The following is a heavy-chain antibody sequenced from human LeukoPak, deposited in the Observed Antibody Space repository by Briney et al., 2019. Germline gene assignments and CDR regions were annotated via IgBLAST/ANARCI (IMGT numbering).Heavy chain of an antibody. CDR3: ARGKEWESRLFDY. V-gene: IGHV4-34*01. Sequence: SETLSLTCAVYGGSFSGYYWSWIRQPPGKGLEWIGEINHSGSTNYNPSLKSRVTISVDTSKNQFSLKLSSVTAADTAVYYCARGKEWESRLFDYWGQGTLVTVSS. CDR2: INHSGST. J-gene: IGHJ4*02. D-gene: IGHD1-26*01. CDR1: GGSFSGYY.